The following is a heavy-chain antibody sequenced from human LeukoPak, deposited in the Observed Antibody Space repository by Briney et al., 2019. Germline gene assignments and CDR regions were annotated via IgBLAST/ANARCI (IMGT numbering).Heavy chain of an antibody. V-gene: IGHV1-2*02. CDR3: ARDTLGEVLGYFDDDAFDI. CDR1: GYTFTGYY. Sequence: GASVKVSCKASGYTFTGYYMHWVRQAPGQGLEWMGWINPNSGGTNYAQKFQGRVTMTRDTSISTAYMELSRLRSDDTAVYYCARDTLGEVLGYFDDDAFDIWGQGTMVTVSS. J-gene: IGHJ3*02. CDR2: INPNSGGT. D-gene: IGHD3-9*01.